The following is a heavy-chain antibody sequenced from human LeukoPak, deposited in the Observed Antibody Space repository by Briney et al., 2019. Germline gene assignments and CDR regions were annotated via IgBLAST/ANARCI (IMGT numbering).Heavy chain of an antibody. Sequence: GGSLRLSCAASGFTFSNYGMHWVRQAPGKGLEWVAVISYDGSNKYYVDSVKGRFTISRDNSKNTLYLQMNSLRAEDTAVYYCARDWVRSPGMGYWGQGTLVTVSS. V-gene: IGHV3-33*05. D-gene: IGHD3-10*01. J-gene: IGHJ4*02. CDR2: ISYDGSNK. CDR3: ARDWVRSPGMGY. CDR1: GFTFSNYG.